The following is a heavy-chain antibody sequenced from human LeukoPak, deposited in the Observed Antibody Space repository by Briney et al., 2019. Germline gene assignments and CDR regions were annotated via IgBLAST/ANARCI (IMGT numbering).Heavy chain of an antibody. D-gene: IGHD6-19*01. CDR2: ISYPGST. Sequence: PSETLSLTCTVSGGSISNSSFYWGWIRQPRGKGLECIASISYPGSTFYNPSLRSRVTISVDTSNNQFSLKLSSVTAADTAVYYCARHGSLGSGWLYWGQGTLVTVSS. CDR3: ARHGSLGSGWLY. CDR1: GGSISNSSFY. V-gene: IGHV4-39*01. J-gene: IGHJ4*02.